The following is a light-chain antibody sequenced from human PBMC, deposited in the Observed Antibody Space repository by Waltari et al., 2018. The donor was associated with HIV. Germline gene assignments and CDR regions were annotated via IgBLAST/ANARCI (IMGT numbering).Light chain of an antibody. V-gene: IGKV3-20*01. CDR1: QSVRSAS. J-gene: IGKJ4*01. CDR3: QQYAASPLT. Sequence: EIVLTQSPGTPSLSPGERATLSCRASQSVRSASLAWYQQKPGQAPRLLIYGASSRAPGIPDRFSGSGAVTDFILTISRLQPEDCAVYYCQQYAASPLTFGGGTKVEIK. CDR2: GAS.